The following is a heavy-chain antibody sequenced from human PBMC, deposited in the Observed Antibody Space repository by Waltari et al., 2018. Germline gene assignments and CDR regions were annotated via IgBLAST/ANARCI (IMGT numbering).Heavy chain of an antibody. V-gene: IGHV3-11*01. Sequence: QVQLVESGGGLVNPRGSLRLSCAASGFSFSDYYMTWFRQAPGKGLEWIAYISSRDNIRYHADSVMGRFTISRDNAKKSLYLQMNSLRAEDTAVYYCAKEFSIAVAFDYWGQGTLVTVSS. J-gene: IGHJ4*02. CDR1: GFSFSDYY. CDR2: ISSRDNIR. D-gene: IGHD6-19*01. CDR3: AKEFSIAVAFDY.